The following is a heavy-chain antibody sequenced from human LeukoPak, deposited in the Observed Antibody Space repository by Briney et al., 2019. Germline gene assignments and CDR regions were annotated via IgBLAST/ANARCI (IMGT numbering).Heavy chain of an antibody. V-gene: IGHV3-9*01. J-gene: IGHJ6*02. CDR3: AKDLELRKNYYYYGKDV. D-gene: IGHD1-7*01. Sequence: GRSLRLSCAASGFTFDDYAMHWVRQAPGKGLEWVSGISWNSGSIGYADSVKGRFTISRDNAKNSLYLQMNSLRAEDTALYYCAKDLELRKNYYYYGKDVWGQGTTVTVSS. CDR1: GFTFDDYA. CDR2: ISWNSGSI.